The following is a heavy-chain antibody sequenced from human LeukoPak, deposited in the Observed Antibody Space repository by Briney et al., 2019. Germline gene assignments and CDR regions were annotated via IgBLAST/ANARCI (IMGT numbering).Heavy chain of an antibody. CDR1: RFTFSRYS. V-gene: IGHV3-21*01. CDR3: ARGGNYGSFDY. D-gene: IGHD1-7*01. Sequence: NPGGSLRLSCAASRFTFSRYSMNWVRQAPGKGLEWVSSFSSSGRYIYYADSVKGRFTISRDNAKNSLHLQMNSLRAEDTAVYYCARGGNYGSFDYWGQGTLVTVSS. J-gene: IGHJ4*02. CDR2: FSSSGRYI.